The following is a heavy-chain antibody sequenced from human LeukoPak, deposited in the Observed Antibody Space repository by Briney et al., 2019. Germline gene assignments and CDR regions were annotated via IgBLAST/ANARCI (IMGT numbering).Heavy chain of an antibody. V-gene: IGHV3-48*02. J-gene: IGHJ4*02. CDR1: GFTFRSYS. CDR3: AKDGKPHYYDSSGFFNY. D-gene: IGHD3-22*01. CDR2: ISGMSSTI. Sequence: GGSLRLSCAASGFTFRSYSMNWVRQAPGKGLEWVSFISGMSSTIYYADSVKGRFTISRDNAKNSVYLQMNSLRDEDTAVYYCAKDGKPHYYDSSGFFNYWGQGTLVTVSS.